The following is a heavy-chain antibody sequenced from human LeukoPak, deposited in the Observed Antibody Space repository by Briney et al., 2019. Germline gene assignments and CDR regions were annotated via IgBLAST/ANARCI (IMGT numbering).Heavy chain of an antibody. J-gene: IGHJ4*02. CDR2: IYTSGST. V-gene: IGHV4-4*07. CDR3: ARGDIAAAGAPPGY. CDR1: GGSIRSYY. D-gene: IGHD6-13*01. Sequence: KSSETLSLTCTVSGGSIRSYYWSWIRQPAGKGLEWIVRIYTSGSTNYNPSLKSRVTMSVDTSKNQFSLKLSSVTAADTAVYYCARGDIAAAGAPPGYWGQGNLVTVSS.